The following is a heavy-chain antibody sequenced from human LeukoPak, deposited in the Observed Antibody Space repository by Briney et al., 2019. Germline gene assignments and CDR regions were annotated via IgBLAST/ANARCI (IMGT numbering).Heavy chain of an antibody. D-gene: IGHD2-15*01. CDR3: ARSQSGPWAFDI. CDR1: GFSLITSGMC. J-gene: IGHJ3*02. V-gene: IGHV2-70*11. CDR2: IGWDDDK. Sequence: ESGPTLVNPTQTLTLTCTFSGFSLITSGMCASWIRQSPGKALEWLARIGWDDDKYYSTSLKTRLTISKGTSKNQVVLTMTNMDPVDTATYYCARSQSGPWAFDIWGQGTMVTVSS.